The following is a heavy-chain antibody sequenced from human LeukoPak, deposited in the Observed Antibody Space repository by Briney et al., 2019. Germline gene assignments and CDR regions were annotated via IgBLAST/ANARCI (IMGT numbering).Heavy chain of an antibody. Sequence: PGGSLRLSCAVDGGSIGSFCIRCVRQAPGKGLEWVSSISSSSSYIYYADSVKGRFTISRDNAKNSLYLPMKSLRAEDTAVYYCARDLIATPGPHYYYYGMAGWGQGTTVTVSS. CDR1: GGSIGSFC. J-gene: IGHJ6*02. D-gene: IGHD6-13*01. V-gene: IGHV3-21*01. CDR3: ARDLIATPGPHYYYYGMAG. CDR2: ISSSSSYI.